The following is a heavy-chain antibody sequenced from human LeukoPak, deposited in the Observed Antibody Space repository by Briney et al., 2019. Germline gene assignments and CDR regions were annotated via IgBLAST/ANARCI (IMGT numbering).Heavy chain of an antibody. J-gene: IGHJ4*02. D-gene: IGHD4-11*01. CDR3: ASGTLYSNFYDY. V-gene: IGHV4-4*09. CDR1: GGSISSYY. Sequence: SETLSLTCTVSGGSISSYYWSWIRQPPGKGLEWIGYIYTSGSTNDNPSLKSRVTISVDTSKNQFSLKLSSVTAADTAVYYCASGTLYSNFYDYWGQGTLVTVSS. CDR2: IYTSGST.